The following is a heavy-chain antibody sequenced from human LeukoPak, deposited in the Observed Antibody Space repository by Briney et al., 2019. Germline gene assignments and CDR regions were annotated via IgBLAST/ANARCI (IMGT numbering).Heavy chain of an antibody. CDR1: AFTFSDLY. J-gene: IGHJ4*02. CDR3: GGVMGPTRYCSGDRCYSGPLFYFDY. CDR2: ISSSGSTI. V-gene: IGHV3-11*01. D-gene: IGHD2-15*01. Sequence: AGSLRLSCSASAFTFSDLYMGWNRPGQGKGLEWGSYISSSGSTIAHTSSVKGGFTSSRDNDKKSLYLQRNSLRAEDTAGCYGGGVMGPTRYCSGDRCYSGPLFYFDYWGKGTLVTVSS.